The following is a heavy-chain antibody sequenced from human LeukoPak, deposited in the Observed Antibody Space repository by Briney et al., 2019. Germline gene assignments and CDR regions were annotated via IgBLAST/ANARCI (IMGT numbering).Heavy chain of an antibody. V-gene: IGHV1-2*02. Sequence: ASVKVSCKASGYTFTGYYIHWVRQTPGQGLEWMGWINPNSGGTDYAQKFQGRVTMTGDTSISTAYMELSSLRSDDTAVYYCARAYDFWSGYYREYYYAYMDVWGKGTTVTVSS. CDR1: GYTFTGYY. J-gene: IGHJ6*03. D-gene: IGHD3-3*01. CDR2: INPNSGGT. CDR3: ARAYDFWSGYYREYYYAYMDV.